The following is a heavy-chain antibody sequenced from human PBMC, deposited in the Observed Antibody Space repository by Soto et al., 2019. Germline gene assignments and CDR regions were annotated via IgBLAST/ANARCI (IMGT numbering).Heavy chain of an antibody. V-gene: IGHV4-31*03. CDR2: IYYSGST. D-gene: IGHD3-22*01. CDR3: ARVIRGIVVVSLLGWFDP. CDR1: GGSISSGGYY. Sequence: SETLSLTCTVSGGSISSGGYYWSWIRQHPGKGLEWIGYIYYSGSTYYNPSLKSRVSISVDTSKNQFSLKLSSGTAADTAVYYCARVIRGIVVVSLLGWFDPWGQGTLVTVSS. J-gene: IGHJ5*02.